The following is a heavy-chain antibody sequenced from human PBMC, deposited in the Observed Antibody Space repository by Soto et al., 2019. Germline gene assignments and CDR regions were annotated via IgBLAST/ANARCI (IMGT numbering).Heavy chain of an antibody. D-gene: IGHD5-12*01. CDR3: ARGVVATMVAYYFDY. V-gene: IGHV4-59*01. Sequence: SETLSLTCTVSGGSISSYYWSWIRHPPGKGLEWIGYIYYSGSTNYNPSLKSRVTISVDTSKNQFSLKLSSVTAADTAVYYCARGVVATMVAYYFDYWGQGALVTVSS. J-gene: IGHJ4*02. CDR2: IYYSGST. CDR1: GGSISSYY.